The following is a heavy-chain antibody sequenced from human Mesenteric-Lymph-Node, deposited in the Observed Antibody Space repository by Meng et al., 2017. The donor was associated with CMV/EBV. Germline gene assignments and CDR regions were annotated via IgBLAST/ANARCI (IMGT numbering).Heavy chain of an antibody. Sequence: GGSLRLSCAASGFTFSNAWMSWVRQAPGKGLEWVGRIKSKTDGGTTDYAAPVKGRFTISRDDSKNTLYLQMNSLRGEDTAVYYCAKVIMGPTLLSYFYYGMDVWGQGTTVTVSS. CDR1: GFTFSNAW. V-gene: IGHV3-15*01. CDR3: AKVIMGPTLLSYFYYGMDV. CDR2: IKSKTDGGTT. D-gene: IGHD1-26*01. J-gene: IGHJ6*02.